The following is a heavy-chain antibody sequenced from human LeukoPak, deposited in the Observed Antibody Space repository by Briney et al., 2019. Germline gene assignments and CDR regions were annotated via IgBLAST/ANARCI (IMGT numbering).Heavy chain of an antibody. Sequence: RRASVKVSCKASGYTFTSYGISWVRQAPGQGLEWMGWISAYNGNTNYAQKLQGRVTTTTDTSTSTAYMELRSLRSDDTAVYYCARDIVVVPAAILPHFDYWGQGTLVTVSS. V-gene: IGHV1-18*01. CDR3: ARDIVVVPAAILPHFDY. CDR1: GYTFTSYG. CDR2: ISAYNGNT. J-gene: IGHJ4*02. D-gene: IGHD2-2*01.